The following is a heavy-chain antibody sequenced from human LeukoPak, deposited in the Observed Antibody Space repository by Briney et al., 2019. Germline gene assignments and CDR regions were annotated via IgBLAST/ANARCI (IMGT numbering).Heavy chain of an antibody. J-gene: IGHJ4*02. CDR3: ASTSLPGGHDY. Sequence: GSLRLSCAAAGFTFSSYSMQWVRPAPGEGVGWGAVISCDGSNKYYADSVKGRFTISRDNSKTTLYLQMNSLRAEDTAVYYCASTSLPGGHDYWGQGTLVTVSS. CDR1: GFTFSSYS. CDR2: ISCDGSNK. V-gene: IGHV3-30*04. D-gene: IGHD3-10*01.